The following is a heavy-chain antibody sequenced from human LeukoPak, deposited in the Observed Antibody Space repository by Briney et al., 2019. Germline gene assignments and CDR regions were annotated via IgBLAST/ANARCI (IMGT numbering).Heavy chain of an antibody. D-gene: IGHD6-13*01. CDR1: GFPFSSYA. CDR2: ISYDGSNK. J-gene: IGHJ6*02. V-gene: IGHV3-30-3*01. Sequence: PGGPRILSCAASGFPFSSYAMHWARQAPGKGLEWVAVISYDGSNKYHADSVKGRFTISRDNSKNTLYLQMNSLRAEDTAVYYCARDYIAAAGKTYYYYGMDVWGQGTTVTVSS. CDR3: ARDYIAAAGKTYYYYGMDV.